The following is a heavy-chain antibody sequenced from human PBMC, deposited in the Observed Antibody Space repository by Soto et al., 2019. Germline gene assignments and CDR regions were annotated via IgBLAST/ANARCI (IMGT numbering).Heavy chain of an antibody. CDR1: GFTFSNAW. Sequence: PGGSLRLSCAASGFTFSNAWMNWVRQAPGKGLEWVGRIKSKTDGGTTDYAAPVKGRFTISRDDSKNTLYLQMNSLKTEDTAVYYCTTDPPQDIVEVVAATGTLFGYWGQGTLVTVSS. D-gene: IGHD2-15*01. CDR3: TTDPPQDIVEVVAATGTLFGY. CDR2: IKSKTDGGTT. V-gene: IGHV3-15*07. J-gene: IGHJ4*02.